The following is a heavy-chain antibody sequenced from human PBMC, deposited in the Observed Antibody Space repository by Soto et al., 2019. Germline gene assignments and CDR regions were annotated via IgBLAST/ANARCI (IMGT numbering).Heavy chain of an antibody. V-gene: IGHV2-5*02. Sequence: QITLKESGPTLVKPTQTLTLTCTFSGFSLSTSGVGVGWIRQPPGKALEWLALIYWDDDKRYSPSLKSRLTITKETSKNQMVLTMTNMDHVDTATYYCAHSLIGYYYDSSGSNWFDPWGQGTLVTVSS. CDR1: GFSLSTSGVG. J-gene: IGHJ5*02. CDR3: AHSLIGYYYDSSGSNWFDP. CDR2: IYWDDDK. D-gene: IGHD3-22*01.